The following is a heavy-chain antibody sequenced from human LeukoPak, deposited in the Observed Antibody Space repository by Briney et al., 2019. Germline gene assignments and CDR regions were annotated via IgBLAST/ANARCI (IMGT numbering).Heavy chain of an antibody. CDR2: ISVGAEYI. V-gene: IGHV3-23*01. CDR3: ASGPPFLKYFEY. D-gene: IGHD3-3*01. CDR1: GXTFSTYV. J-gene: IGHJ4*02. Sequence: GGSLRLSCAASGXTFSTYVMNWFRQAPGKGLEWVSTISVGAEYIFYADSVKGRFTISRDDSNNALYLQMHSLRAEDTALYYCASGPPFLKYFEYWGQGTLVTVSS.